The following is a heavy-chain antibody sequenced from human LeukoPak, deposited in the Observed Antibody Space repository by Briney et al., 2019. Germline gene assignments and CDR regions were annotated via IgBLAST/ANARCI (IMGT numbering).Heavy chain of an antibody. CDR1: GLTFSSYW. Sequence: GGSLRLSCAASGLTFSSYWMSWVRQAPGKGLEWVANIKQDGSERYYVDSVKGRFTISRDNAKSSLYLQMNSLRAEDTAVYYCARKAAPAMDVWGQGTTVTVSS. CDR3: ARKAAPAMDV. D-gene: IGHD6-6*01. CDR2: IKQDGSER. J-gene: IGHJ6*02. V-gene: IGHV3-7*01.